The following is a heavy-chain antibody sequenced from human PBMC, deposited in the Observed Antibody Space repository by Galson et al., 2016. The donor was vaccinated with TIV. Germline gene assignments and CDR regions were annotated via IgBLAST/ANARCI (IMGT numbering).Heavy chain of an antibody. D-gene: IGHD2-15*01. Sequence: SVKVSCKASGDTFSRNSISWVRQAPGQGLEWMGRIIPILGITNYAQKFQGRVTITADQSTSTAFMELSSLRSDDTGVYYCAREGGYSPGLGPFDYWGQGTLVTVSS. CDR3: AREGGYSPGLGPFDY. CDR2: IIPILGIT. V-gene: IGHV1-69*04. J-gene: IGHJ4*02. CDR1: GDTFSRNS.